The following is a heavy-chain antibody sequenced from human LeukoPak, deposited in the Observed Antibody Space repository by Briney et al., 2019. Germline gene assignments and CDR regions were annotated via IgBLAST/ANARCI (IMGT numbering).Heavy chain of an antibody. CDR1: GFTFSSYG. V-gene: IGHV3-30*02. CDR2: IWYDGSNK. CDR3: AKTRGRKYSSSPSLGQNFDY. Sequence: GGSLRLSCAASGFTFSSYGMHWVRQAPGKGLEWVAVIWYDGSNKYYADSVKGRFTISRDNSKNTLYLQMNSLRAEDTAVYYCAKTRGRKYSSSPSLGQNFDYWGQGTLVTVSS. J-gene: IGHJ4*02. D-gene: IGHD6-6*01.